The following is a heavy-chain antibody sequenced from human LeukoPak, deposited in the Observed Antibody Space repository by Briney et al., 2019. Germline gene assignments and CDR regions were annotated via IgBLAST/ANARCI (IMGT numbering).Heavy chain of an antibody. CDR2: IYTSGST. D-gene: IGHD3-22*01. CDR3: ARVGGIYYDSSGYFDAFDI. V-gene: IGHV4-61*02. CDR1: GGSISSGSYY. J-gene: IGHJ3*02. Sequence: SETLSLTCTVSGGSISSGSYYWSRIRQPAGKGLEWIGRIYTSGSTNYNPSLKSRVTISVDTSKNQFSLKLSSVTAADTAVYYCARVGGIYYDSSGYFDAFDIWGQGTMVTVSS.